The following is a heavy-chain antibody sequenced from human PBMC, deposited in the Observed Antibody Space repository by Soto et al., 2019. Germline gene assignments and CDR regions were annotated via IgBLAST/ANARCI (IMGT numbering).Heavy chain of an antibody. CDR2: ISSSGRST. Sequence: GGSLRLSCAASGFTFSSYAMNWVRQAPRKGLEWVSGISSSGRSTYYADSVKGRFTISRDNSKNTLYLQMNSLRAEDTAVYYCAKDKGSYYYASSAYNYYFAYWGQGTLVTVYS. D-gene: IGHD3-22*01. V-gene: IGHV3-23*01. CDR3: AKDKGSYYYASSAYNYYFAY. CDR1: GFTFSSYA. J-gene: IGHJ4*02.